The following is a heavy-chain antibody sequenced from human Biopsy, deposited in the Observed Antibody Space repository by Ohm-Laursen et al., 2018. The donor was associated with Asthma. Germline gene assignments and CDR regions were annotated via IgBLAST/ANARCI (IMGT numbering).Heavy chain of an antibody. V-gene: IGHV1-69*01. J-gene: IGHJ6*02. Sequence: SSVKVSCKASGGTFSSYSVSWVRQAPGQGLEWMGGIIPIFGTANYAQKFQGRVTITADESTSTAYMELSSLRSEDTAVYYCARHPYVDGSDNYYYRGNDYYLGMDVWGQGTTATVSS. CDR3: ARHPYVDGSDNYYYRGNDYYLGMDV. CDR1: GGTFSSYS. D-gene: IGHD3-10*01. CDR2: IIPIFGTA.